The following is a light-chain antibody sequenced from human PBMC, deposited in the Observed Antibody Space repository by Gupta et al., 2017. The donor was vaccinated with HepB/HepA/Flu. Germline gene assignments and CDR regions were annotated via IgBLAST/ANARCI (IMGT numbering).Light chain of an antibody. CDR2: GNS. V-gene: IGLV1-40*01. Sequence: QSVLTQPSSVSGSSGQRVTLSCPGSSSNIGAGHDVHWYQQLPGTAPKLLIYGNSNRPSGVPDRFSGSKSGTSASLAITGLQAEDEADYYCQSYDSSLSGWVFGGGTKLTVL. CDR3: QSYDSSLSGWV. CDR1: SSNIGAGHD. J-gene: IGLJ3*02.